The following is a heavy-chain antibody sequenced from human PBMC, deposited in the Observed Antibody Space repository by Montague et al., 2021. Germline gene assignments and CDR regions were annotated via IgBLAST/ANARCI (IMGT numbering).Heavy chain of an antibody. Sequence: SQTLSLTCAVSGDFISSYTWWSWVRQPPGKGLEWIGEIFHSGSANYNPSLRSRITISVDKSKNEFSLHLNSVTPADTAGYYCARHGDDEWQQMAFWGQGTLVVVSS. V-gene: IGHV4-4*02. CDR3: ARHGDDEWQQMAF. CDR1: GDFISSYTW. D-gene: IGHD6-13*01. CDR2: IFHSGSA. J-gene: IGHJ4*02.